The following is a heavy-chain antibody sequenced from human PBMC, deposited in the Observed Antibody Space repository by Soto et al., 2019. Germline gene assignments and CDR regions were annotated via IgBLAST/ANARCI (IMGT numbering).Heavy chain of an antibody. CDR1: GFTFSSYA. V-gene: IGHV3-23*01. J-gene: IGHJ4*02. CDR3: ARRGSGSDYDY. Sequence: EVQLLESGGGLVQPGGSLRLSCAASGFTFSSYAMRWVRQAPVKGLEWVSAISGSGGSTDYADSVKGRFTISRDISKNTLSLQMNSLRAEDTAVYYCARRGSGSDYDYWGQGTLVTVSS. CDR2: ISGSGGST. D-gene: IGHD1-26*01.